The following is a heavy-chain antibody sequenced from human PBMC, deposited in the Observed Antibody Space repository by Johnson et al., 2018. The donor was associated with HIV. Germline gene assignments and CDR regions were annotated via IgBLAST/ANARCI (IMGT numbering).Heavy chain of an antibody. CDR2: IKQDGSEN. D-gene: IGHD7-27*01. V-gene: IGHV3-7*05. Sequence: VQLVESGGGLVQPGGSLRLSCAASGFSFSSYWMSWVRQAPGKGLQWVDNIKQDGSENSSVHSLKGRFTISRDNAKNSLYLQMNSLRAEDTAVYYCARGGDDAFDIWGQGTMVTVSS. CDR3: ARGGDDAFDI. J-gene: IGHJ3*02. CDR1: GFSFSSYW.